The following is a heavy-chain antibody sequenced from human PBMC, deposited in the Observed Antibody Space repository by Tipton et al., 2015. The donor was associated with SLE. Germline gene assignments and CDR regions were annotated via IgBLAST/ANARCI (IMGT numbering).Heavy chain of an antibody. D-gene: IGHD5-12*01. J-gene: IGHJ2*01. CDR2: VGTAGDT. CDR1: GFTFSSYD. CDR3: AREGVATLDL. V-gene: IGHV3-13*01. Sequence: SLRLSCAASGFTFSSYDMHWVRQATGKGLERVSAVGTAGDTYYPGSVKGRFTISRENAKNSLYLQMNSLRAGDTAVYYCAREGVATLDLWGRGTLVTVSS.